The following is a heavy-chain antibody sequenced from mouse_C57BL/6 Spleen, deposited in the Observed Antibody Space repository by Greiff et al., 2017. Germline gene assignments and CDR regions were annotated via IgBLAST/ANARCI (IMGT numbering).Heavy chain of an antibody. D-gene: IGHD1-1*01. V-gene: IGHV1-64*01. J-gene: IGHJ4*01. CDR3: ARSPYYYGSSRGYAMDD. CDR2: IHPNSGST. Sequence: QVQLQQPGAELVKPGASVKLSCKASGYTFTSYWMHWVKQRPGQGLEWIGMIHPNSGSTNYNEKFKSKATLTVDKSSSTAYMQLSSLTSEDSAVXYCARSPYYYGSSRGYAMDDWGQGTSVTVSS. CDR1: GYTFTSYW.